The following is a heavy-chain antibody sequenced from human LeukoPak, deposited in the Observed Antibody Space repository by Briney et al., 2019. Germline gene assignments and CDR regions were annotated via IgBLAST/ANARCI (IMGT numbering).Heavy chain of an antibody. D-gene: IGHD2-15*01. CDR3: ARVPGSYCSGGSCYSYYYYGMDV. Sequence: TGGSLRLSCAASGFTFRSYSMNWVRQSPGKGLEGVSYISSSSSTIYYADSVKGRFTISRDNAKNSLYLQMNSLRAEDTAVYYCARVPGSYCSGGSCYSYYYYGMDVWGQGTTVTVSS. V-gene: IGHV3-48*01. CDR1: GFTFRSYS. CDR2: ISSSSSTI. J-gene: IGHJ6*02.